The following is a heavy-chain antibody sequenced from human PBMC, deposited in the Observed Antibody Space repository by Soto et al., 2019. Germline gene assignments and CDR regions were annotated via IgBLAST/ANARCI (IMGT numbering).Heavy chain of an antibody. Sequence: GGSLRLSCAVSGFTFSDYYMSWIRQAPGKGLEWVSYISSRGSSIYYADSVKGRFTISRDNAKNALYLQMRSLRAEDTAVYYCARVRGYYDSSGMDHWGQGTLVTVSS. J-gene: IGHJ4*02. CDR3: ARVRGYYDSSGMDH. CDR2: ISSRGSSI. CDR1: GFTFSDYY. V-gene: IGHV3-11*01. D-gene: IGHD3-22*01.